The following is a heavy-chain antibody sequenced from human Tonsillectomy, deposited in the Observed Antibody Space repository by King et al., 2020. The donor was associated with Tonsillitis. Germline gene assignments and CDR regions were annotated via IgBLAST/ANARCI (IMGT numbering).Heavy chain of an antibody. CDR2: ISRRSGYT. J-gene: IGHJ6*03. CDR3: ARSSDYITPYYMDV. CDR1: GFTFSDYY. Sequence: VQLVESGGGLVKPGGSLRLSCAASGFTFSDYYMSWIRQAPGKGLEWVSYISRRSGYTNYADSVKGRFTISRENAKNSLYLQMNSLRTEETAVYYCARSSDYITPYYMDVWGKGTTVTVSS. D-gene: IGHD3-10*01. V-gene: IGHV3-11*05.